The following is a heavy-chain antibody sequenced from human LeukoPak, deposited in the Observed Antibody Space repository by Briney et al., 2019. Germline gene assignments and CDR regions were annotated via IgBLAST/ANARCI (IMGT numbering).Heavy chain of an antibody. D-gene: IGHD5-24*01. V-gene: IGHV1-69*13. J-gene: IGHJ4*02. CDR2: IIPIFGTP. CDR3: VRGVWGGEMATIYYFDY. CDR1: GRTFSNYA. Sequence: SVKVSCKASGRTFSNYAINWVRQAPGQGLEWMGGIIPIFGTPNYAQKFQGRVTITADESTNTAYMDLSSLRSEDTAMYYCVRGVWGGEMATIYYFDYWGQGILVTVSS.